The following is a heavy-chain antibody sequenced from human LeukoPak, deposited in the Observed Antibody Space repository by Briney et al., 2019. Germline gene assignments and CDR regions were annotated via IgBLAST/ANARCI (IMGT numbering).Heavy chain of an antibody. CDR1: GGSFSGYY. D-gene: IGHD3-10*01. V-gene: IGHV4-34*01. CDR2: INHSGST. J-gene: IGHJ4*02. CDR3: AANSADYNTLGSSYKV. Sequence: SETLSLTCAVYGGSFSGYYWSWIRQPPGKGLEWIGEINHSGSTNYNPSLKSRVTISVDTSKNQFSLKLSSVTAADTAVYYCAANSADYNTLGSSYKVWGQGTVVTVSS.